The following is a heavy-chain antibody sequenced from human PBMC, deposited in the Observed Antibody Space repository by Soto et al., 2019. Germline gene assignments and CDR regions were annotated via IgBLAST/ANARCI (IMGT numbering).Heavy chain of an antibody. CDR1: GFTFSSYA. D-gene: IGHD2-15*01. V-gene: IGHV3-23*01. CDR3: AKDESPILVVVAAPPFDY. Sequence: EVQLLESGGGLVQPGGSLRLSCAASGFTFSSYAMSWVRQAPGKGLEWVSAISGSGGSTYYADSVKGRFTISRDNCQNKQYLQMNSLRAEDTAVYYCAKDESPILVVVAAPPFDYWGQGTLVTVSS. CDR2: ISGSGGST. J-gene: IGHJ4*02.